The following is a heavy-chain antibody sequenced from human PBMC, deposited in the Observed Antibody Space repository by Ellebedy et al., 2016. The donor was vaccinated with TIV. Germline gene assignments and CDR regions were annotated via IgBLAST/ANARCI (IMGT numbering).Heavy chain of an antibody. CDR1: GFTFNNFF. CDR3: ARGVRGIAAAGTRFDY. D-gene: IGHD6-13*01. Sequence: GESLKISXAASGFTFNNFFMHWVRQAPGKGLVWVSRISGDGSGTTYADSVKGRFTISRDNAKNTLYLQMNSLRAEDTAVYYCARGVRGIAAAGTRFDYWGQGTLVTVSS. CDR2: ISGDGSGT. J-gene: IGHJ4*02. V-gene: IGHV3-74*01.